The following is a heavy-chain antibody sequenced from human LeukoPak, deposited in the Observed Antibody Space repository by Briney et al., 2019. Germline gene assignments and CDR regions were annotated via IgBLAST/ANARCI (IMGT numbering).Heavy chain of an antibody. V-gene: IGHV3-21*01. Sequence: PGGSLRLSCAASRFTFRDYTMNWVRQAPGKGLEWVSAISKSGTYIKHANPVKGRFTVSRDNAKNSLFLLMNSLRVEDTAVYFCAREVLIVVEPAANTIDYWGQGTRVTVSS. CDR3: AREVLIVVEPAANTIDY. D-gene: IGHD2-2*01. J-gene: IGHJ4*02. CDR1: RFTFRDYT. CDR2: ISKSGTYI.